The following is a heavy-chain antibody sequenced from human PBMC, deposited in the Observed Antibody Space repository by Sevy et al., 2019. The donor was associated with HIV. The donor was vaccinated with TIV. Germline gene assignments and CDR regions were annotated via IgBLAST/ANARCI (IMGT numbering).Heavy chain of an antibody. V-gene: IGHV5-51*01. J-gene: IGHJ4*02. D-gene: IGHD4-4*01. CDR3: ARHVDMTTLIGGLYYFDS. CDR1: GYKFTTYW. Sequence: GESLKISCKASGYKFTTYWIGWARQMPGKGLEWMGMIYPPDSDTRYSPSFQGQVTISADTSINTAYLQWSSLKASDTAMYFCARHVDMTTLIGGLYYFDSWGQGTLVTVSS. CDR2: IYPPDSDT.